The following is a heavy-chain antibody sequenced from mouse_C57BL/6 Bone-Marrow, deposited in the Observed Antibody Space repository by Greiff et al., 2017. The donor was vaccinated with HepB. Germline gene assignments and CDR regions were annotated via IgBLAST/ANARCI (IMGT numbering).Heavy chain of an antibody. Sequence: QVQLKESGAELVKPGASVKMSCKASGYTFTTYPIEWMKQNHGKSLEWIGNFHPYNDDTKYNEKFKGKATLTVEKSSSTVYLELSRLTSDDSAVYYCARGVTTWGAWYFDVWGTGTTVTVSS. V-gene: IGHV1-47*01. CDR1: GYTFTTYP. CDR3: ARGVTTWGAWYFDV. J-gene: IGHJ1*03. CDR2: FHPYNDDT. D-gene: IGHD2-2*01.